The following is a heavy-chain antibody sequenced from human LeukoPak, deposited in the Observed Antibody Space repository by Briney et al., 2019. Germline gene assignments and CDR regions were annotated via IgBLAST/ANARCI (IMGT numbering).Heavy chain of an antibody. J-gene: IGHJ5*02. D-gene: IGHD3-10*01. CDR1: GYSISSGYY. CDR3: ARYRADLQPSGGP. Sequence: PSETLSLTCTVSGYSISSGYYWGWIRQPPGKGLEWIGSIHHSGIKYYNPSLQSRVTISVDTSKNQFSLKLSSVTAADTAVYYCARYRADLQPSGGPWGQGTLVTVSA. CDR2: IHHSGIK. V-gene: IGHV4-38-2*02.